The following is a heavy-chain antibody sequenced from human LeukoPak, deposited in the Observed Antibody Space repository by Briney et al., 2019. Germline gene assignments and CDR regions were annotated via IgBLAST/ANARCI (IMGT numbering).Heavy chain of an antibody. D-gene: IGHD3-10*01. CDR2: ISAYNGNT. CDR3: ARHRRAYYYGSGSYYGRFDP. V-gene: IGHV1-18*01. J-gene: IGHJ5*02. CDR1: GYTFTNYG. Sequence: GASVKVSCKASGYTFTNYGISWVRQAPGQGLEWMGWISAYNGNTHYAQNLQGRVTMTRNTSISTAYMELSSLRSEDTAVYYCARHRRAYYYGSGSYYGRFDPWGQGTLVTVSS.